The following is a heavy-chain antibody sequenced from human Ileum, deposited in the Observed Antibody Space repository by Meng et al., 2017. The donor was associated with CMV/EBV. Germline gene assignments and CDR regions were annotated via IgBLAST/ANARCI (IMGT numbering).Heavy chain of an antibody. Sequence: GESLKISCAASGFTFSSYAMSWVRQAPGKGLEWVSVIYSGGSSTYYADSVKGRFTISRDNSKNTLYLQMNSLRAEDTAVYYCAKLLGDFWSGYHFDYWCQGTLVTVSS. J-gene: IGHJ4*02. CDR3: AKLLGDFWSGYHFDY. D-gene: IGHD3-3*01. V-gene: IGHV3-23*03. CDR2: IYSGGSST. CDR1: GFTFSSYA.